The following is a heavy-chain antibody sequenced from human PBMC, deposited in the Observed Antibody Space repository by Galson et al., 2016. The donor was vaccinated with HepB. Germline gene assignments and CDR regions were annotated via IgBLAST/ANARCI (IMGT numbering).Heavy chain of an antibody. D-gene: IGHD3-16*01. CDR3: AKDALLLWGSPTDC. Sequence: SLRLSCAASGFSFNNYGMSWVRQTSGKRLEWVSGISASGGDTRYADSVKGRFTISRDDPKNTLYLQMNSLRAEDTAVYYCAKDALLLWGSPTDCWGQETLVTVSS. J-gene: IGHJ4*02. CDR1: GFSFNNYG. CDR2: ISASGGDT. V-gene: IGHV3-23*01.